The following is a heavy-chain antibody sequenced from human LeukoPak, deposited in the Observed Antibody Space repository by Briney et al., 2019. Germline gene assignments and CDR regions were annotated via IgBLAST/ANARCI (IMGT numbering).Heavy chain of an antibody. D-gene: IGHD2-8*02. CDR2: FYDSGST. V-gene: IGHV4-39*01. J-gene: IGHJ4*02. CDR1: GGSIRSRNYY. CDR3: ARTGGTIDY. Sequence: SETLSLTCTVSGGSIRSRNYYWDWIRQPPGKGLEWIGNFYDSGSTYYNPSLKSRVTISGDTSKNQFSLKLNSVTAADTAVYYCARTGGTIDYWGQGTLVTVSS.